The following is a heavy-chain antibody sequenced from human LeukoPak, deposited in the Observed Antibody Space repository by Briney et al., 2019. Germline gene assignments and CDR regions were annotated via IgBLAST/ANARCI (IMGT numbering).Heavy chain of an antibody. Sequence: SETLSLTCTVSGSSIGTYSWSWIQQPQGKGLEWVGYIYTTGSTHYNPSLKSRVTMSLDTSKNQLSLRLSSVTAADRDVFYCARDRAEMATISDDAFDIWGQGTMVTVSS. CDR1: GSSIGTYS. V-gene: IGHV4-4*09. D-gene: IGHD5-24*01. CDR3: ARDRAEMATISDDAFDI. J-gene: IGHJ3*02. CDR2: IYTTGST.